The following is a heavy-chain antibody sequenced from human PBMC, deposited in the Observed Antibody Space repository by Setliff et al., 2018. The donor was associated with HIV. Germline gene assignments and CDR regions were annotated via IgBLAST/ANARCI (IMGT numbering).Heavy chain of an antibody. V-gene: IGHV4-38-2*01. J-gene: IGHJ4*02. CDR1: GYSISNTGHY. CDR3: ARHKTHDYDGNSVYFDL. Sequence: SETLSLTCVVSGYSISNTGHYWGWIRQPPGKGLEWIGSIYHTGDTYDNPSLKNRVTISRDTSKDRFSLNLRSVTAADTAIYYCARHKTHDYDGNSVYFDLWGQGILVTVSS. D-gene: IGHD4-17*01. CDR2: IYHTGDT.